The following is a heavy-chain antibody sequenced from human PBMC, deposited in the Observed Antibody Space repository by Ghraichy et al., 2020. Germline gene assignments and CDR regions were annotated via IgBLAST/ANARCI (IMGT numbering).Heavy chain of an antibody. CDR2: MFSGAS. CDR1: GGSVSRYY. V-gene: IGHV4-59*02. Sequence: SETLSLTCRVSGGSVSRYYWTWIRQSPGKGLEWIGFMFSGASYYNPSLKSRVTMSLDTSKNHFSLSLTSVTVADAAVYYCSRGPFNSTSYAMDVWGQGTGVTVSS. CDR3: SRGPFNSTSYAMDV. J-gene: IGHJ6*02. D-gene: IGHD3-16*01.